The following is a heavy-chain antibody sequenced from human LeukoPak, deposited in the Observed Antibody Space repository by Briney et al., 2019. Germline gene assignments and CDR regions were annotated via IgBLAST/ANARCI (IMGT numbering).Heavy chain of an antibody. J-gene: IGHJ6*03. CDR3: XXXXXXXXXXXXXXXDLYYYYYYMDV. Sequence: PGGSLRLSCAASGFTFDDYGMSWVRQAPGKGLEWVSGINWNGGSTGYADSVKGRFTISRDNAKNSLYLQMNSLRAEDTALYYCXXXXXXXXXXXXXXXDLYYYYYYMDVWGKGTTVTVSS. CDR1: GFTFDDYG. V-gene: IGHV3-20*04. CDR2: INWNGGST.